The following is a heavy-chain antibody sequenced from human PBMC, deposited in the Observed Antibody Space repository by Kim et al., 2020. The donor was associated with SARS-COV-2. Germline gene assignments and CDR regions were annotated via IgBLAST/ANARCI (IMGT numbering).Heavy chain of an antibody. V-gene: IGHV4-39*01. J-gene: IGHJ4*01. CDR3: ATSYTGAWYPNNFDS. Sequence: SETLSLTCSVSGGSITSSDLYWGWIRQPPGKGLEWIGSIYYNGATYYTPSLMSRLTISVDTPKNQFSLKLTSVTAADSAVYYCATSYTGAWYPNNFDSLG. CDR1: GGSITSSDLY. D-gene: IGHD6-19*01. CDR2: IYYNGAT.